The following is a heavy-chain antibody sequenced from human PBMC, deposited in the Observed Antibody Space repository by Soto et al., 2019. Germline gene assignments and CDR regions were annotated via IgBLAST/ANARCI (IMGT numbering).Heavy chain of an antibody. CDR1: GFTFSSYA. V-gene: IGHV3-23*01. J-gene: IGHJ6*03. CDR3: AKVPTGTTFPYYYMDV. CDR2: ISGSGGST. Sequence: EVQLLESGVGLVQPGGSLRLSCAASGFTFSSYAMSWVRQAPGKGLEWVSAISGSGGSTYYADSVKGRFTISRDNSKNTLYLQMNSLRAEDTAVYYCAKVPTGTTFPYYYMDVWGKGTTVTVSS. D-gene: IGHD1-7*01.